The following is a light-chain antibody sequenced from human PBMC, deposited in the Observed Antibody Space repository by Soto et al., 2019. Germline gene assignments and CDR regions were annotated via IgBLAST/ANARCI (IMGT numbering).Light chain of an antibody. CDR2: EVS. V-gene: IGLV2-14*01. CDR1: SSDVGGYNY. CDR3: TSYTSSSPYV. J-gene: IGLJ1*01. Sequence: QSALTQPASVSGSPGQSITISCTGTSSDVGGYNYVSWYQQHPGKAPRLIIYEVSRRPSGISNRLSGSKSGNTASLTISGLQAVDEADYYCTSYTSSSPYVSGTGTKLTVL.